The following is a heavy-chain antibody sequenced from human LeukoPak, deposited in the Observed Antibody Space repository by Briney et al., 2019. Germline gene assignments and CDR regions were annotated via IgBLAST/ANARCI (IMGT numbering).Heavy chain of an antibody. Sequence: GSLRLSCAASGFTFSTYGMSWVRQAPGKGLEWIGSIYHSGSTYYNPSLKSRVTISIDTSKSQFSLNLSSVTAADTAVYFCARDPDYYDPGYWGQGTLVTVSS. V-gene: IGHV4-38-2*02. J-gene: IGHJ4*02. CDR3: ARDPDYYDPGY. CDR2: IYHSGST. CDR1: GFTFSTYG. D-gene: IGHD3-22*01.